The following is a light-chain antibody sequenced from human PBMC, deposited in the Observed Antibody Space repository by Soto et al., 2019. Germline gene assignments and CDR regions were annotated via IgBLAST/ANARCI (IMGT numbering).Light chain of an antibody. CDR3: QQYGSSGT. V-gene: IGKV3-20*01. J-gene: IGKJ1*01. Sequence: EIVLTQSPGTLSLSPGERATLSCRASQSVSSSYLAWYQQKSGQAPRLLIYSASTRAPGIPTRFSGSGSGTDFTLTISRLEPEDFAVYYCQQYGSSGTFGQGTKVEIK. CDR2: SAS. CDR1: QSVSSSY.